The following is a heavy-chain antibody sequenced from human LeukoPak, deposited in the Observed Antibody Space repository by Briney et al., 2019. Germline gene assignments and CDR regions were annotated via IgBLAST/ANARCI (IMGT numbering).Heavy chain of an antibody. Sequence: ASETLSLTCTVSGGSISSGGFYWSWIRQPPGKGLEWIGYIYHSGNTYYNPSLKSRVTISVDRSKSQFSLMLSSVTAADTAVYYCARAKGPPRYYDFWSGDYYFDYWGQGTLVTVSP. CDR3: ARAKGPPRYYDFWSGDYYFDY. CDR2: IYHSGNT. CDR1: GGSISSGGFY. V-gene: IGHV4-30-2*01. D-gene: IGHD3-3*01. J-gene: IGHJ4*02.